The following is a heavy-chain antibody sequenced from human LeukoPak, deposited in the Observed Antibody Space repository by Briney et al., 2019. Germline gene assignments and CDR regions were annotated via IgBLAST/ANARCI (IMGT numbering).Heavy chain of an antibody. CDR2: INHCGST. CDR3: ARRPYSSSSDY. CDR1: GGSFSGYY. Sequence: SETLSLTCAVYGGSFSGYYWSWIRQPPGKGLEWIGEINHCGSTNYNPSLKSRVTISVDTSKNQFSLKLSSVTAADTAVYYCARRPYSSSSDYWGQGTLVTVSS. V-gene: IGHV4-34*01. D-gene: IGHD6-13*01. J-gene: IGHJ4*02.